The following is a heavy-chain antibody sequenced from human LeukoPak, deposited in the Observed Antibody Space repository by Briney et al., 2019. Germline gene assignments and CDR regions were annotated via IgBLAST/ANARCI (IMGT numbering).Heavy chain of an antibody. D-gene: IGHD4-17*01. Sequence: GGSLRLSCAASGFTVRNTYMNWVRQAPGKGLEWDSVIYSGGGTYYADSVKGRFTISRDNSKNTLYLQMNSLRAEDTAVYYCVRDDRRYGDYGYFDYWGQGTLVTVSS. J-gene: IGHJ4*02. CDR2: IYSGGGT. V-gene: IGHV3-66*01. CDR3: VRDDRRYGDYGYFDY. CDR1: GFTVRNTY.